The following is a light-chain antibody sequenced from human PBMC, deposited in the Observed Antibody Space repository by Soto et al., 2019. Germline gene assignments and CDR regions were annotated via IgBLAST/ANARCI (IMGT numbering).Light chain of an antibody. CDR3: QQYNNWPPCT. CDR2: GAS. CDR1: QSVSSN. Sequence: EIVMTQSPATLSVSPGERATLSCRASQSVSSNLAWYQQKPGQAPRLLIYGASTRATGIPARFSGSGSGTEFTLTISSLQSEGFAVYYCQQYNNWPPCTFGQGTKV. V-gene: IGKV3-15*01. J-gene: IGKJ1*01.